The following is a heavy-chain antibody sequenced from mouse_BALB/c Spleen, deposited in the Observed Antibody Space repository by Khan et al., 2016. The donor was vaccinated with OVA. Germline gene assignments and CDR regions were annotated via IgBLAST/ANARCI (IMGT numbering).Heavy chain of an antibody. CDR2: IYHSGSI. Sequence: EVQLQESGPDLVKPSQSLSLTCTVTGYSITSGYSWHWIRQFPGNKLEWMGYIYHSGSINYNPSLNSRFSITRDTSKNLFFLQLNSVTTEDTATYYCARDGNYMDYWGQGTSVTVSS. J-gene: IGHJ4*01. V-gene: IGHV3-1*02. CDR3: ARDGNYMDY. D-gene: IGHD2-1*01. CDR1: GYSITSGYS.